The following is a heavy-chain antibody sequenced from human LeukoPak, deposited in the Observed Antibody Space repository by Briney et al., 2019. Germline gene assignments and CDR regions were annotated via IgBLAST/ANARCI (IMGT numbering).Heavy chain of an antibody. D-gene: IGHD4-23*01. J-gene: IGHJ6*02. V-gene: IGHV4-30-4*01. CDR1: GGSISGGDYY. CDR2: IYYSRST. CDR3: ARDLVVTHPYYYYGMDV. Sequence: SQTLSLTCTVSGGSISGGDYYWSWIRPPPGKGLEGIGYIYYSRSTYYNPSLKSRVTIAVDTSKNQFSLKLSSVTAADTAVYYCARDLVVTHPYYYYGMDVWGQGTTVTVSS.